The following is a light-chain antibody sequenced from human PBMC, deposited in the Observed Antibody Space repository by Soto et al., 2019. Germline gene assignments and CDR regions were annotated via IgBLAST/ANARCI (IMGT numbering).Light chain of an antibody. CDR1: SGSIASSY. CDR3: QSYDNSTSWV. V-gene: IGLV6-57*01. J-gene: IGLJ3*02. CDR2: EDN. Sequence: NFMLTQPHSVSASPGKTVTISCTRSSGSIASSYVQWYQQRPGSSPTTVIYEDNQRPSGVPDRFSGSIDSSSNSASLTISGLKTEDEADYYCQSYDNSTSWVFGGGTKVTVL.